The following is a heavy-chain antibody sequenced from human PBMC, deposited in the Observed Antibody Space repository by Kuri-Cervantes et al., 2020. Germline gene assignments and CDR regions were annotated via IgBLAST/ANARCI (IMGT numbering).Heavy chain of an antibody. V-gene: IGHV1-69*06. CDR3: ASKNYDFWSGYKYYYYYMDV. CDR2: IIPIFGTA. Sequence: SVKVSCKASGGTFSSYAISWVRQAPGQGLEWMGGIIPIFGTANYAQKFQGRVTITADKSTSTAYMELSSLRSEDTAVYYCASKNYDFWSGYKYYYYYMDVWGKGTTVTVSS. D-gene: IGHD3-3*01. J-gene: IGHJ6*03. CDR1: GGTFSSYA.